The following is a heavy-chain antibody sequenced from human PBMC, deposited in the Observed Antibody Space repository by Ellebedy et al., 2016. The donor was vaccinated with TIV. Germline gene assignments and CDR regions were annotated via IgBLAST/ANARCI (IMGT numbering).Heavy chain of an antibody. V-gene: IGHV3-74*01. J-gene: IGHJ4*02. CDR1: GFNFNGYG. CDR3: GRGYSFGAGSAGY. Sequence: GESLKISCVASGFNFNGYGMHWVRQPPGKGLVWVSYIKGDGSGEIYAGSVKGRFTVSRDNAENTLHLQLDSLRDEDTAVYYCGRGYSFGAGSAGYWGQGTQVTVSS. CDR2: IKGDGSGE. D-gene: IGHD5-12*01.